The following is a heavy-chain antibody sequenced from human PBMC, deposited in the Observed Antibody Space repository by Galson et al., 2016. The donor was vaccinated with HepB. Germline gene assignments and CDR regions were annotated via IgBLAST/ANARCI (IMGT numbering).Heavy chain of an antibody. D-gene: IGHD5-12*01. V-gene: IGHV3-23*01. J-gene: IGHJ4*02. Sequence: SLRLSCAASGFTFSSFAMSWVRQAPGRGLEWVSAVSGSGGSTYYADSVKGRFTISKDNSKNTLYLQMNSLRAEDTAVYYCAKERIVVTIWDYWGQGTLVTVSS. CDR3: AKERIVVTIWDY. CDR2: VSGSGGST. CDR1: GFTFSSFA.